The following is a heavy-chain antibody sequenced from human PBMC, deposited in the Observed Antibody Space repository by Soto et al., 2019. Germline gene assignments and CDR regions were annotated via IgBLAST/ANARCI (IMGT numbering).Heavy chain of an antibody. V-gene: IGHV3-30*18. D-gene: IGHD4-17*01. CDR2: ISYDGSNK. CDR3: AKVSRVGDDYGDPPDAFDI. J-gene: IGHJ3*02. CDR1: GFTFSSYG. Sequence: GGSLRLSCAASGFTFSSYGMHWVRQAPGKGLEWVAVISYDGSNKYYTDSVKGRFTISRDNSKNTLYLQMNRLRAEDTAVYYCAKVSRVGDDYGDPPDAFDIWGQGTMVTVSS.